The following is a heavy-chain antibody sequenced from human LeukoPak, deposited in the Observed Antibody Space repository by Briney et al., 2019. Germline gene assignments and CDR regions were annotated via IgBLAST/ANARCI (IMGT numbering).Heavy chain of an antibody. CDR3: ARREYSDAFDI. Sequence: SETLSPTCTVSGGSISTYYWSWIRQPPGKGLEWIGFIYTSGSTNYNPSLKSRVTISVDTSKNQFSLKLSSVTAADTAVYYCARREYSDAFDIWGQGTMVTVSS. CDR2: IYTSGST. D-gene: IGHD2-15*01. V-gene: IGHV4-59*01. CDR1: GGSISTYY. J-gene: IGHJ3*02.